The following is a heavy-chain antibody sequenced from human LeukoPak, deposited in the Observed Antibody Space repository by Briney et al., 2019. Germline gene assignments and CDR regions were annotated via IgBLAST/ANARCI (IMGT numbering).Heavy chain of an antibody. J-gene: IGHJ4*02. CDR3: ASQMATERGVI. D-gene: IGHD5-24*01. CDR2: IIPILGIA. CDR1: GGTFSSYA. Sequence: GASVKVSCKASGGTFSSYAISWVRQAPGQGLEWMGRIIPILGIANYAQKFQGRVTITADKSTSTAYMELSSLRPEDTAVYYCASQMATERGVIWGQGTLVTVSS. V-gene: IGHV1-69*04.